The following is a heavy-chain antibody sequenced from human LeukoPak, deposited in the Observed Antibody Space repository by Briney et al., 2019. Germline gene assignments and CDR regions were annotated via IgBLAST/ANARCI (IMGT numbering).Heavy chain of an antibody. Sequence: SVKVSCTASGGTFSSYAISWVRQAPGQGLEWMGGIIPIFGTANYAQKFQGRVTITADESTSTAYMGLSSLRSEDTAVYYCAREPTHYYDSSGYQNWFDPWGQGTLVTVSS. CDR3: AREPTHYYDSSGYQNWFDP. J-gene: IGHJ5*02. V-gene: IGHV1-69*13. CDR2: IIPIFGTA. CDR1: GGTFSSYA. D-gene: IGHD3-22*01.